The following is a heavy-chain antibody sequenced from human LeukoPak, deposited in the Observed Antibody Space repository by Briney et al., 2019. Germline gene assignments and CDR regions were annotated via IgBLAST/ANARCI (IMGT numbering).Heavy chain of an antibody. Sequence: GESLKISCKGSGYSFTSYWIAWVRQMPGKGLEWMGIIYPGDFDTRYSPSFQGQITISADKSISTAYLQWSSLKASDTAMYYCARRSTYGSGTNYLFDYWGQGTLVTVSS. CDR2: IYPGDFDT. J-gene: IGHJ4*02. V-gene: IGHV5-51*01. D-gene: IGHD3-10*01. CDR3: ARRSTYGSGTNYLFDY. CDR1: GYSFTSYW.